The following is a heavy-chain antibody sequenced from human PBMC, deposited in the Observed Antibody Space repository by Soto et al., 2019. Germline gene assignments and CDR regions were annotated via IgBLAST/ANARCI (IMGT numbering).Heavy chain of an antibody. CDR3: ATDIHATWLLNS. CDR2: IAPDGSQI. CDR1: GFGFGGKS. D-gene: IGHD2-2*02. J-gene: IGHJ5*02. V-gene: IGHV3-30-3*01. Sequence: TGGSLRLSCAAAGFGFGGKSMYLVRPAPGRGLEWVALIAPDGSQIYYADSVKGRFTISRDNSKNTLYLQMDSLRAEDTSLYLCATDIHATWLLNSWGQGTLVTVSS.